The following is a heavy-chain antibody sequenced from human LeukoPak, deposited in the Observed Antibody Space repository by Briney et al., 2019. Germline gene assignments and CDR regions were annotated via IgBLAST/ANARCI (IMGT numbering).Heavy chain of an antibody. Sequence: SETLSLTCIVSGGSVSSGTYYWSWIRQPPGKGLEWIGYIYYSGSTNYNPSLKSRVTISVDTSKNQFSLKLSSVTAADTAVYYCARALSGTYGLFQHWGQGTLVTVSS. CDR2: IYYSGST. J-gene: IGHJ1*01. D-gene: IGHD1-26*01. CDR3: ARALSGTYGLFQH. CDR1: GGSVSSGTYY. V-gene: IGHV4-61*01.